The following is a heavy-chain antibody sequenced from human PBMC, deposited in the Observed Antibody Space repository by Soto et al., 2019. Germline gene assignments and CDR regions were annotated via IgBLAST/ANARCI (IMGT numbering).Heavy chain of an antibody. CDR2: INPSGGST. CDR3: AIDHCSGGSCGYFDY. CDR1: GYTITRYY. D-gene: IGHD2-15*01. J-gene: IGHJ4*02. Sequence: APEKVSCKSAGYTITRYYMHWVRQAPGQGLEWMGIINPSGGSTSYAQKFQGRVTMTRDTSTSTVYMELSSLRSEDTAVYYCAIDHCSGGSCGYFDYWGKGSWVTVS. V-gene: IGHV1-46*01.